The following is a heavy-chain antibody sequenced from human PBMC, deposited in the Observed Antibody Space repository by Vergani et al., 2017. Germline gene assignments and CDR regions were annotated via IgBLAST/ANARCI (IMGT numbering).Heavy chain of an antibody. CDR2: ISYDGTNK. D-gene: IGHD5-24*01. CDR1: GFTFGDHG. J-gene: IGHJ6*03. V-gene: IGHV3-30-3*01. Sequence: QVQLVESGGGVVQPGRSLRLSCAASGFTFGDHGIHWVRRAPGKGLEWVALISYDGTNKYYTSSVRGRFTISRDNSKSTLFLQMNSLRVEDMAVYYCARDRCDWXYSRYFYNYLMDVWGKGTTVTVSS. CDR3: ARDRCDWXYSRYFYNYLMDV.